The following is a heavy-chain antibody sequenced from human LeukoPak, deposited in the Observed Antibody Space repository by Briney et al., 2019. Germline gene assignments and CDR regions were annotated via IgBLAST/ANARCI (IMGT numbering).Heavy chain of an antibody. D-gene: IGHD6-19*01. J-gene: IGHJ3*02. CDR3: ARDRGVAGGNAFDI. CDR1: GGSISNYY. V-gene: IGHV4-59*01. CDR2: IYYSGST. Sequence: SETLSLTCTVSGGSISNYYWSWIRQPPGKGLEWIGYIYYSGSTNYNPPLKSRVTISVDTSKDQFSLKLSSVTAADTAVYYCARDRGVAGGNAFDIWGQGTMVTVSS.